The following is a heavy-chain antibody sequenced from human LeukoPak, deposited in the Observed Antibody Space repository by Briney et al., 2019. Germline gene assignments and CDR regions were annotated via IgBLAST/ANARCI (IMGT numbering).Heavy chain of an antibody. D-gene: IGHD5-18*01. Sequence: GGSLRLSCAASGFTFSSYWMSWVRQAPGKGLEWVANIKKDGSEKYYVDSVKGRFTISRDNAKTLLYLQMNSLRAEDTAVHYCARHLSGVTGYTYGRGIDYWGQGTLVTVSS. V-gene: IGHV3-7*01. CDR2: IKKDGSEK. CDR1: GFTFSSYW. J-gene: IGHJ4*02. CDR3: ARHLSGVTGYTYGRGIDY.